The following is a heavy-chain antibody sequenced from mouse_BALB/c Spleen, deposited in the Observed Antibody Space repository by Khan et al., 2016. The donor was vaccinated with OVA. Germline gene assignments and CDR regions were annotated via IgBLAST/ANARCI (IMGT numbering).Heavy chain of an antibody. CDR2: ISSGGSYT. J-gene: IGHJ4*01. D-gene: IGHD2-1*01. CDR3: ARHMVYGNYAMDY. Sequence: EVELVESGGGLVKPGGSLKLSCAASGFAFSSYDMSWVRQTPEKRPEWVATISSGGSYTYYPDSVKGRFTISRDNARNTLYLQMSSLRSEDTALYYCARHMVYGNYAMDYWGQGTSVTVSS. V-gene: IGHV5-9*02. CDR1: GFAFSSYD.